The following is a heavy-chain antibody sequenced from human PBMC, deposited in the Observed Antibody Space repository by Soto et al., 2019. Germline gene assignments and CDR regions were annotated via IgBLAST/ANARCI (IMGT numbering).Heavy chain of an antibody. CDR3: ASYVDTAMVYFDY. J-gene: IGHJ4*02. Sequence: SETLSLTCTVSGGSISSGGYYWSWIRQHPGKGLEWIGYIYYSGSTYYNPSLKSRVTISVDTSKNQFSLKLSSVTAADTAVYYCASYVDTAMVYFDYWGQGTLVTVSS. V-gene: IGHV4-31*03. D-gene: IGHD5-18*01. CDR2: IYYSGST. CDR1: GGSISSGGYY.